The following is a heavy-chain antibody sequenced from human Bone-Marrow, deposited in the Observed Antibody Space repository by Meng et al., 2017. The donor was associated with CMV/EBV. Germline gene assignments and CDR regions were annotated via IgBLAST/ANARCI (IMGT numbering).Heavy chain of an antibody. CDR2: ISYDGSNK. D-gene: IGHD1-1*01. V-gene: IGHV3-30*03. Sequence: GESLKISCAASGFTFSSSWMHWVCQAPEKGLEWVAVISYDGSNKYYTDSVKGRFTISRDNSKNTLYLQMNSLRAEDTAVYYCAREGRGNDYRFDYWGQGTLVTVSS. CDR1: GFTFSSSW. J-gene: IGHJ4*02. CDR3: AREGRGNDYRFDY.